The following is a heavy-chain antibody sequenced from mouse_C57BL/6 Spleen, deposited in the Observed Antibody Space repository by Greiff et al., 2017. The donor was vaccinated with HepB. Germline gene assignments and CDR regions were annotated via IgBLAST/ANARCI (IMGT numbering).Heavy chain of an antibody. V-gene: IGHV1-69*01. Sequence: VQLQQPGAELVMPGASVKLSCKASGYTFTSYWMHWVKQRPGQGLEWIGEIDPSDSYTNYNQKFKGKSTLTVDKSSSTAYMQLSSLTSEDSAVYYCASLLRDFDVWGTGTTVTVSS. CDR2: IDPSDSYT. CDR3: ASLLRDFDV. D-gene: IGHD1-2*01. J-gene: IGHJ1*03. CDR1: GYTFTSYW.